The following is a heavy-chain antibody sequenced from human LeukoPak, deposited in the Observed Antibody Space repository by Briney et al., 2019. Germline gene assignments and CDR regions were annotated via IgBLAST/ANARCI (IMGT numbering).Heavy chain of an antibody. CDR2: INHSGSS. D-gene: IGHD2-2*01. J-gene: IGHJ5*02. CDR1: GGSFSGYD. V-gene: IGHV4-34*01. CDR3: ARAEYCSSTSCSLHWFDP. Sequence: SETLSLTCAVYGGSFSGYDWSWIRQPPGKGLEWIGGINHSGSSNYNPSLMNGVTISVDTSKNQSSLMLITVPAADAAVYYCARAEYCSSTSCSLHWFDPWGQGTLVTVPS.